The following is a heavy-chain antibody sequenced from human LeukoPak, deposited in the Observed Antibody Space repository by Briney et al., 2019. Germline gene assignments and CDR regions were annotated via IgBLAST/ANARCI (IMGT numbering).Heavy chain of an antibody. CDR1: GGTFSIYA. D-gene: IGHD4-17*01. Sequence: SVTVSFKASGGTFSIYAISWVRQAPGQGLEWMGGIIPIFGTANYAQKFQGRVTITADESTSTAYMELSSLRSEDTAVYYCARDPLNDYGDYYGMDVWGKGTTVTVSS. V-gene: IGHV1-69*13. J-gene: IGHJ6*04. CDR3: ARDPLNDYGDYYGMDV. CDR2: IIPIFGTA.